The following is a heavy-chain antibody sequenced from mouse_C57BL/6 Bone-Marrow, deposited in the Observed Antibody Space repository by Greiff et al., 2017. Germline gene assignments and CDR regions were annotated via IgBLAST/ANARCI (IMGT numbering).Heavy chain of an antibody. CDR3: ARRGDDYYAMDY. V-gene: IGHV5-6*02. CDR1: GFTFSSYG. Sequence: EVMLVESGGDLVKPGGSLKLSCAASGFTFSSYGMSWVRQTPDKRLELVATISSGGSYTYYPDSVKGRFTISRDNAKNTLYLQMSSLKSEDTAMYYCARRGDDYYAMDYWGQGTSVTVSS. J-gene: IGHJ4*01. CDR2: ISSGGSYT.